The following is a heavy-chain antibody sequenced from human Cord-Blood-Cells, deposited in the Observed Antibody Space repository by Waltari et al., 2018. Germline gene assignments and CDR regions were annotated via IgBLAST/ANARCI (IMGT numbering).Heavy chain of an antibody. D-gene: IGHD3-22*01. V-gene: IGHV1-69*09. CDR2: IIPILGIA. J-gene: IGHJ6*03. CDR3: ARNFDSSGYYYYYYYMDV. Sequence: QVQLVQSGAEVKKPGSSVKVSCKASGGTFSSYAISWVRQAPGQGLEWMGRIIPILGIANYAQKFQGRVTITADKSTSTAYMELSSLRSEDTAVYHCARNFDSSGYYYYYYYMDVWGKGTTVTVSS. CDR1: GGTFSSYA.